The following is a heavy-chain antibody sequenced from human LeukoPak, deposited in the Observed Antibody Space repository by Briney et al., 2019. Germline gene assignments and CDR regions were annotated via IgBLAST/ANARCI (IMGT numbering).Heavy chain of an antibody. J-gene: IGHJ1*01. CDR3: AEERYFGGQH. V-gene: IGHV4-59*12. CDR2: ISNSGST. D-gene: IGHD3-9*01. CDR1: GGSISSYY. Sequence: NASETLSLTCTVSGGSISSYYWSWIRQPPGKGLEWIGYISNSGSTNYKPSLKSRVTISVDTSKNQFSLKLSSVTAADTAVYYCAEERYFGGQHWGQGTLVTVSS.